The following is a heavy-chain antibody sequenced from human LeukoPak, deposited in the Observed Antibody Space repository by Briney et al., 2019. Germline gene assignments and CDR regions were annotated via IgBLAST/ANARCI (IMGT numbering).Heavy chain of an antibody. CDR2: ISYDGSNK. CDR1: GFTFTTYG. D-gene: IGHD6-6*01. J-gene: IGHJ4*02. CDR3: ARVGYSSSSWDDY. Sequence: GGSLRLSCAASGFTFTTYGMHWVRQAPGKGLEWVAVISYDGSNKYYGDSVKGRFTISRDNAKNSLYLQMNSLRAEDTAVYYCARVGYSSSSWDDYWGQGTLVTVSS. V-gene: IGHV3-30*03.